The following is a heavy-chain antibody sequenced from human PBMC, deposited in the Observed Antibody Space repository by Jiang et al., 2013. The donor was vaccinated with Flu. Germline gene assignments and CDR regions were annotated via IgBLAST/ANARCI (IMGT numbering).Heavy chain of an antibody. CDR2: IYYTGST. Sequence: LLKPSETLSLTCTVSGGSISSYYWNWIRQPPGKGLEWIGYIYYTGSTNYNPSLKSRVTMSVDTSKNQFSLNLSSVTAADTAVYYCAREDGVVGSTRWGQGTLITVSS. J-gene: IGHJ1*01. CDR3: AREDGVVGSTR. D-gene: IGHD1-26*01. V-gene: IGHV4-59*01. CDR1: GGSISSYY.